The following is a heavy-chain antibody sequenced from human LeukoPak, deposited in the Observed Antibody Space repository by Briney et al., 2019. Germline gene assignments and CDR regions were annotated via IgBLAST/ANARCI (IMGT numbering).Heavy chain of an antibody. CDR2: ISGSGGST. Sequence: GGSLRLSCAASGFTFSSYAMSWVRQAPGKGLEWVSAISGSGGSTYYADSVKGRFTISRDNSKNTLYVQMNSLRAEDTAVYYCAKDLSYYGSGSYHDPWGQGTLVTVSS. D-gene: IGHD3-10*01. CDR1: GFTFSSYA. CDR3: AKDLSYYGSGSYHDP. J-gene: IGHJ4*02. V-gene: IGHV3-23*01.